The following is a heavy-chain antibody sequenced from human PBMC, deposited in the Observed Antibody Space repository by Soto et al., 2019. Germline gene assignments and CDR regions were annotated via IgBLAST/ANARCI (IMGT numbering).Heavy chain of an antibody. J-gene: IGHJ4*02. CDR3: AKPCYYYHSSDSSTRNDY. CDR1: GFTFSRYA. CDR2: ISGSAGST. Sequence: EVQLLESGGGLVQPGGSLRLSCAASGFTFSRYAMSWVRQAPGKGLECVSSISGSAGSTYYADSVKGRFTISRDNSKNTLYLQFNSLRAEDTAVYYCAKPCYYYHSSDSSTRNDYWGQGTLVTVSS. V-gene: IGHV3-23*01. D-gene: IGHD3-22*01.